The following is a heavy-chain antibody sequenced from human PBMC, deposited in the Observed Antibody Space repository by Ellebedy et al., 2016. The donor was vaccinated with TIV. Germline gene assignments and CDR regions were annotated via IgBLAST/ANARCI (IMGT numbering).Heavy chain of an antibody. D-gene: IGHD2-21*02. J-gene: IGHJ5*02. Sequence: SLKISXVGTGSTVRDYAMHWVRQAPGKGLEWVSGISWHGQNIGYSNSVKGRFTISRDNTKNALYLQMNSLRVDDTARYYCAKEGSGVTHVDAWGQGTLVTVSS. CDR3: AKEGSGVTHVDA. CDR2: ISWHGQNI. CDR1: GSTVRDYA. V-gene: IGHV3-9*01.